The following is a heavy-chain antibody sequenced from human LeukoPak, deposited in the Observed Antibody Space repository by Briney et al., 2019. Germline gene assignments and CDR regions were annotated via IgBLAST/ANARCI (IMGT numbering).Heavy chain of an antibody. CDR1: GFTFSNYA. Sequence: GGSLRVSCAAPGFTFSNYAMTWVRQAPGKGLEWVSTITGGSGRTYYTDSVKGRFTISRDHSENTLYPQMNSLRAEDRAVYHCAKHGRGNNSRDYFDYWGQGTLVTVSS. CDR2: ITGGSGRT. V-gene: IGHV3-23*01. CDR3: AKHGRGNNSRDYFDY. D-gene: IGHD5-12*01. J-gene: IGHJ4*02.